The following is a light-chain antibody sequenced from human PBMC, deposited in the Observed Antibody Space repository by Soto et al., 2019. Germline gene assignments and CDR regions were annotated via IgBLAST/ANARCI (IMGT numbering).Light chain of an antibody. V-gene: IGKV3-15*01. J-gene: IGKJ5*01. CDR2: GTS. CDR3: QHDNTWPIT. CDR1: QSVASN. Sequence: TPAPASLSLYPRESVRLSCMASQSVASNLAWYQQQPGQAPRLLIYGTSTRATGVPARFSGSGSGTDFTLTISSLQAADFAVYHCQHDNTWPITFGQGTRLEIK.